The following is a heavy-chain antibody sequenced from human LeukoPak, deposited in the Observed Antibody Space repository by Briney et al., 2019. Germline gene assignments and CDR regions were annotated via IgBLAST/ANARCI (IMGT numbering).Heavy chain of an antibody. CDR3: AKGKVNHDGAFDL. D-gene: IGHD1-14*01. J-gene: IGHJ3*01. CDR1: GFSFRSYT. V-gene: IGHV3-23*01. Sequence: PGESLRLSCEGSGFSFRSYTMNWVRQVPGKGLEWVSTIIASGVSAYYAVSVKGRFTISRDNSKNTFYMQMNSLRAEDTAVYYCAKGKVNHDGAFDLWGQGAMVTVSS. CDR2: IIASGVSA.